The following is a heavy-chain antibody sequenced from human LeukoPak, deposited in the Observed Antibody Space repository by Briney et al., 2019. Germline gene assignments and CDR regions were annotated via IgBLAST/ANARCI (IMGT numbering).Heavy chain of an antibody. J-gene: IGHJ4*02. V-gene: IGHV4-34*01. Sequence: PSETLSLTCTVSGGSISSYYWSWIRQPPGKGLEWIGEINHSGSTNYNPSLKSRVTISVDTSKNQFSLKLSSVTAADTAVYYCARHYRAVDYGDFVDYWGQGTLVTVSS. CDR1: GGSISSYY. D-gene: IGHD4-17*01. CDR3: ARHYRAVDYGDFVDY. CDR2: INHSGST.